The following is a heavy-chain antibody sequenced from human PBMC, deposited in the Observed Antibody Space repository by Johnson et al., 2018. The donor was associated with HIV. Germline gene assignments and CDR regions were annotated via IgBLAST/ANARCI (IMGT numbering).Heavy chain of an antibody. V-gene: IGHV3-7*05. CDR1: GFTFSSYW. Sequence: EVHLVESGGGLVQPGGSLRLSCAASGFTFSSYWMSWVRQAPGKGLEWVANIKQDGSEKYYVDSVKGRFTISRDNAKNSLYLQMNSLRAEDTAVYYCATAPYYDFWSGPDGFDIWGQGTVVTVSS. CDR3: ATAPYYDFWSGPDGFDI. CDR2: IKQDGSEK. J-gene: IGHJ3*02. D-gene: IGHD3-3*01.